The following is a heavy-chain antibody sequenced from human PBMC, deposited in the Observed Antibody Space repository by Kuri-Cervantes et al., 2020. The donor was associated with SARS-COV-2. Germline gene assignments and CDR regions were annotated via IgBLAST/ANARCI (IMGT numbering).Heavy chain of an antibody. V-gene: IGHV1-69*05. CDR3: AREFTIFGVVINKGSGPYYFDY. CDR2: IIPIFGTA. D-gene: IGHD3-3*01. J-gene: IGHJ4*02. Sequence: SVKVSCKASGGTFSSYAISWVRQAPGQGLEWMGGIIPIFGTANYAQKFQGRVTITTDESTSTAYMELSSLRSEDTAVYYCAREFTIFGVVINKGSGPYYFDYWGQGTLVTVSS. CDR1: GGTFSSYA.